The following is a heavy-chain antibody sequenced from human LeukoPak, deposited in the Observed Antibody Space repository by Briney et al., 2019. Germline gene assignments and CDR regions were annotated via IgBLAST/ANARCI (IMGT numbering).Heavy chain of an antibody. Sequence: PGGSLRLSCAASGFTFSSYSMNWVRQAPGKGLEWVSYISSSSSTIYYADSVKGRFTISRDNSKNTLYLQMNSLRAEDTAVYYCARDLLYDDSSGYYDYWGQGTLVTVSS. V-gene: IGHV3-48*01. CDR2: ISSSSSTI. CDR3: ARDLLYDDSSGYYDY. J-gene: IGHJ4*02. D-gene: IGHD3-22*01. CDR1: GFTFSSYS.